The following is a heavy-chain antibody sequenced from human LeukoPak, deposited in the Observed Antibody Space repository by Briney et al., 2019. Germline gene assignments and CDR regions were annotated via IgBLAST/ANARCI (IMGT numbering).Heavy chain of an antibody. CDR3: ARRDCSNTSCYGYYFDY. D-gene: IGHD2-2*01. Sequence: ASVKVSCKASGYTFTSYYMHWVRQAPGQGLEWMGIINPSGGSTSYAQKFQGRVTMTRDMSTSTVYMELSSLRSEDTAVYYCARRDCSNTSCYGYYFDYWGQGTLVTVSS. CDR1: GYTFTSYY. CDR2: INPSGGST. J-gene: IGHJ4*02. V-gene: IGHV1-46*01.